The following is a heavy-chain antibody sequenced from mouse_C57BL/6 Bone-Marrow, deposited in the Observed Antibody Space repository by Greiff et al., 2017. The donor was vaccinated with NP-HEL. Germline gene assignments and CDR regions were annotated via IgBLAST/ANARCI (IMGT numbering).Heavy chain of an antibody. Sequence: EVKLMESGGGLVQSGRSLRLSCAASGFTFSSYDMSWVRQTPDKRLEWVATISRGGSYTYYPDSVKGRFTFSRDNAKNTLYLQMVSLKSEDTARYYYARQLRLRFAYWGQGTLVTVSA. D-gene: IGHD3-2*02. V-gene: IGHV5-6*03. CDR2: ISRGGSYT. CDR3: ARQLRLRFAY. J-gene: IGHJ3*01. CDR1: GFTFSSYD.